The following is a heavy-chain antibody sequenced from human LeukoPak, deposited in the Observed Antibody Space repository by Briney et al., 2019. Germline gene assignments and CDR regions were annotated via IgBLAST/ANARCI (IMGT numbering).Heavy chain of an antibody. D-gene: IGHD6-13*01. V-gene: IGHV3-33*01. CDR3: ARDGGPIAAAGVLGY. J-gene: IGHJ4*02. CDR1: GFTFSSYG. Sequence: QPGGSLRLSCAASGFTFSSYGMHWVRQAPGKGLEWVAVIWYDGSNKYYADSVKGRFTISRDNSKNTLYLQMNSLRAEDTAVYYCARDGGPIAAAGVLGYWGQGTLVTVSS. CDR2: IWYDGSNK.